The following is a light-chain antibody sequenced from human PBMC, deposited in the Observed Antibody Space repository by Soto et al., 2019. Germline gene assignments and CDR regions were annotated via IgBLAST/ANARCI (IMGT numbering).Light chain of an antibody. Sequence: DIQMTQSPSSLSASVGDRVTITCRAIQSISSYLNWYQQKPGKAPKLLIYAASSLQSGVPSRFSGSGSGTDFTLTISSLQPEDFATYYCQQSYSTPLWTFGQGTKVDIK. CDR3: QQSYSTPLWT. CDR1: QSISSY. J-gene: IGKJ1*01. V-gene: IGKV1-39*01. CDR2: AAS.